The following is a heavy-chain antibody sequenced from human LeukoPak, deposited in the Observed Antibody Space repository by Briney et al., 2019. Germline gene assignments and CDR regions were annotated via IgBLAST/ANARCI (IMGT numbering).Heavy chain of an antibody. CDR1: GGTFSSYA. D-gene: IGHD2-2*01. V-gene: IGHV1-69*13. Sequence: GASVKVSCKASGGTFSSYAISWVRQAPGQGLEWMGGIIPIFGTANYAQKFQGRVTITADESTSTAYMGLSSLRSEDTAVYYCARSLDDVGMPGYWGQGTLVTVSS. CDR2: IIPIFGTA. J-gene: IGHJ4*02. CDR3: ARSLDDVGMPGY.